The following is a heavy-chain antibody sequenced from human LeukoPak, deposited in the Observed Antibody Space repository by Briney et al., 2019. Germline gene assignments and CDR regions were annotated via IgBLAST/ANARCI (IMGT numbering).Heavy chain of an antibody. J-gene: IGHJ4*02. CDR3: ARLSDSSGWPPANDY. V-gene: IGHV1-18*01. CDR2: ISAYNGNT. Sequence: ASVKVPCKASGYTFTSYGISWVRQAPGQGLEWMGWISAYNGNTNYAQKLQGRVTMTTDTSTSTAYMELRSLISDDTAVYYCARLSDSSGWPPANDYRGQGTLVTVSS. D-gene: IGHD6-19*01. CDR1: GYTFTSYG.